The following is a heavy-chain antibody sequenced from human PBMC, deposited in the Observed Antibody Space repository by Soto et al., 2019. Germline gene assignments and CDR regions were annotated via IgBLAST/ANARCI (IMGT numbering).Heavy chain of an antibody. J-gene: IGHJ4*02. CDR1: GFTFSSYA. Sequence: GGSLRLSCAASGFTFSSYAMHWVRQAPGKGLEWVAVISYDGSNKYYADSAKGRFTISRDNSRNTLYLQMNSLRAEDTAVYYCARAGDTVTTTYYFDYWGQGTLVTVSS. CDR2: ISYDGSNK. D-gene: IGHD4-17*01. V-gene: IGHV3-30-3*01. CDR3: ARAGDTVTTTYYFDY.